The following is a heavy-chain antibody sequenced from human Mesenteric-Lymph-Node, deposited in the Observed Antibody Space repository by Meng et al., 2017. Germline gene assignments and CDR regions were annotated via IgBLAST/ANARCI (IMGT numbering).Heavy chain of an antibody. D-gene: IGHD4-17*01. V-gene: IGHV1-2*06. CDR3: ARHYGDYSFDP. J-gene: IGHJ5*02. CDR2: INPDTGGT. Sequence: QGRLGQAGAGVKKPGSSVKVSCEASGYTFTGYYVHWVRQAPGQGLEWMGRINPDTGGTNYAQKFQGRVTMTRDTSISTAYMELSTLKSDDTAVYYCARHYGDYSFDPWGQGTLVTVSS. CDR1: GYTFTGYY.